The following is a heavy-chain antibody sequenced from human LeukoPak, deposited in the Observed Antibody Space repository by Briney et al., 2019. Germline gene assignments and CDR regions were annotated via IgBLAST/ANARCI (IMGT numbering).Heavy chain of an antibody. Sequence: ASMKVSCKTSGYTFTDYYLHWVRQAPGQGLEWMGWINPKSGGTNYAQKFQGSVTMTSDTSISTAYMDLFRLRSDDTAVYYCAGGIGRYSSSYFDYWGQGTLVTVSS. CDR3: AGGIGRYSSSYFDY. CDR1: GYTFTDYY. D-gene: IGHD3-16*01. V-gene: IGHV1-2*02. CDR2: INPKSGGT. J-gene: IGHJ4*02.